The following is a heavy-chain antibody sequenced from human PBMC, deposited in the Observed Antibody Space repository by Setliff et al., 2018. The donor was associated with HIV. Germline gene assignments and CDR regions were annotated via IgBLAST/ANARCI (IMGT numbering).Heavy chain of an antibody. CDR2: IIPILGIA. CDR3: ARGEACGGDCHYAFEM. J-gene: IGHJ3*02. CDR1: GGTFSSYA. D-gene: IGHD2-21*02. Sequence: SVKVSCKASGGTFSSYAISWVRQAPGQGLEWMGGIIPILGIANYAQKFQGRVTITADESTSTAYMELSSLRSEDTAVYYCARGEACGGDCHYAFEMWGQGTMVTVSS. V-gene: IGHV1-69*10.